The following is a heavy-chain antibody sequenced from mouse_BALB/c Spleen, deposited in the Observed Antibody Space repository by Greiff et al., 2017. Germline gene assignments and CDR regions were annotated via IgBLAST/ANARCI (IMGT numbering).Heavy chain of an antibody. Sequence: EVQRVESGAELVKPGASVKLSCTASGFNIKDTYMHWVKQRPEQGLEWIGRIDPANGNTKYDPKFQGKATITADTSSNTAYLQLSSLTSEDTAVYYCARGELYFDYWGQGTTLTVSS. V-gene: IGHV14-3*02. CDR2: IDPANGNT. CDR3: ARGELYFDY. CDR1: GFNIKDTY. J-gene: IGHJ2*01.